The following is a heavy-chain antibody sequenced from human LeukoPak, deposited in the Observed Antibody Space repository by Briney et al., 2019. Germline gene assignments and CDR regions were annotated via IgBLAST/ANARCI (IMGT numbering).Heavy chain of an antibody. CDR3: ARSAAAGRIVATFGY. V-gene: IGHV3-30*04. CDR1: GFSLSSYA. Sequence: GGSLRLSCAASGFSLSSYAMHWVRLAPGKGLEWVAIISYDGSKKYYADSVKGRFTISRDNSKNTLYLQMNSLRAEDTAVYYCARSAAAGRIVATFGYWGQGTLVIVSS. J-gene: IGHJ4*02. D-gene: IGHD5-12*01. CDR2: ISYDGSKK.